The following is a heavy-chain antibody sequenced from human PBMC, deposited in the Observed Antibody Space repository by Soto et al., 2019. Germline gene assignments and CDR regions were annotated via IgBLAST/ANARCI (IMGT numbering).Heavy chain of an antibody. D-gene: IGHD3-22*01. Sequence: EVQLVESGGGLVQPGGSLRLSCAASGFTFSSYWMSWVRQAPGKGLEWVANIKPDGSEKWYVDSVKGRFTISRDNAKNSLYMQLNSLRAEDTAVYYCARGDYYDSSGPFLDAFEIWGQGTMVTVSS. CDR3: ARGDYYDSSGPFLDAFEI. J-gene: IGHJ3*02. CDR2: IKPDGSEK. CDR1: GFTFSSYW. V-gene: IGHV3-7*04.